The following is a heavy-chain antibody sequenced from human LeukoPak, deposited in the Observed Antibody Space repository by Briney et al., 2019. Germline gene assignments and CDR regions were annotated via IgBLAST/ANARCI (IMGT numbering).Heavy chain of an antibody. V-gene: IGHV4-59*01. CDR1: GDSISNYY. D-gene: IGHD2-15*01. CDR2: IYYSGST. J-gene: IGHJ3*01. CDR3: VRASVGSGGAFDD. Sequence: SETLSLTCNVSGDSISNYYWSWIRQSPGKGLEWIGYIYYSGSTNYNPSLKSRVTTSRDTPKNQFSLTLSSMTAADTATYYCVRASVGSGGAFDDWGQGTVVTVSS.